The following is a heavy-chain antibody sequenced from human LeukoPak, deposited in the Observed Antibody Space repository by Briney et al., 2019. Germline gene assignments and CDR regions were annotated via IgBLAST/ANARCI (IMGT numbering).Heavy chain of an antibody. CDR2: IIPIFGTA. CDR3: AREDCSSTSCLFDY. V-gene: IGHV1-69*13. CDR1: GGTFSSYA. D-gene: IGHD2-2*01. J-gene: IGHJ4*02. Sequence: ASVKVSCKASGGTFSSYAISWVRQAPGQGLEWMGGIIPIFGTANYAQKFQGRVTITADESTSTAYMELSSLRSEDTAVYYCAREDCSSTSCLFDYWGQGTLVTVSS.